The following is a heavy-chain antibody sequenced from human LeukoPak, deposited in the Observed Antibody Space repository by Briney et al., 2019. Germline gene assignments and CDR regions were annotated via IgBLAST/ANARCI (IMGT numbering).Heavy chain of an antibody. D-gene: IGHD3-3*01. CDR1: GFTFSSYS. CDR3: ARRDFRSGYRYYYYMDV. CDR2: ISSSSSTI. V-gene: IGHV3-48*04. J-gene: IGHJ6*03. Sequence: GGSLRLSCAASGFTFSSYSMNWVRQAPGKGLEWVSYISSSSSTIYYADSVKGRFTISRDNAKNSLYLQMNSLRAEDTAVYYCARRDFRSGYRYYYYMDVWGKGTTVTVSS.